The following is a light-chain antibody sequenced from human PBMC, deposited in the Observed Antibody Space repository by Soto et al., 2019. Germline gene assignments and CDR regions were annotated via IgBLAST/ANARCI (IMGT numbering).Light chain of an antibody. Sequence: EIVLTQSPATQSLSPGERATLSCRASQSVGGHLAWYQQKPGQAPRLLIYDASDRATGIPARFSGSGSETDVTLTISSLEPDDFAVYYWQQRNNWPPSITFGQGTRLEIK. J-gene: IGKJ5*01. CDR3: QQRNNWPPSIT. CDR1: QSVGGH. CDR2: DAS. V-gene: IGKV3-11*01.